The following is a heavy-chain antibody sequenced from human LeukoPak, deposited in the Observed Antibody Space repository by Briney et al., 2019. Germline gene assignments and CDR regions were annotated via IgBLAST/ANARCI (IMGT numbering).Heavy chain of an antibody. D-gene: IGHD4-17*01. J-gene: IGHJ6*02. V-gene: IGHV3-66*01. CDR2: MYSGGST. Sequence: GGSLTPSCSPSGFTLSSYYTTWVRQAPGKGLEWVSVMYSGGSTYYADSVKGRVAISRDNSQNTVFLQMNSVRVEDTAVYYCAISYGTHLYGIYVWGQGTAVTVSS. CDR3: AISYGTHLYGIYV. CDR1: GFTLSSYY.